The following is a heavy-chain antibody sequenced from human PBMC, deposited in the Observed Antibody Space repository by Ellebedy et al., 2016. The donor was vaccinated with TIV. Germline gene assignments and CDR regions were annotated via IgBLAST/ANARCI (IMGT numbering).Heavy chain of an antibody. CDR2: INTYSGDS. CDR3: ARDWGWYSSSPNWFDP. V-gene: IGHV1-18*01. CDR1: GFTFSSYG. D-gene: IGHD6-6*01. J-gene: IGHJ5*02. Sequence: ASVKVSXXASGFTFSSYGVSWVRQAPGQGLEWLGWINTYSGDSNYAQKLRGRVTVTTDTSTSTAYMELRSLRSDDSAVYYCARDWGWYSSSPNWFDPWGQGTLVTVSS.